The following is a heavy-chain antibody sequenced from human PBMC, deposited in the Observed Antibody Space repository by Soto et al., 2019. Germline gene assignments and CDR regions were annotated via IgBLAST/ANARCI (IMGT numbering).Heavy chain of an antibody. Sequence: VSCKASGGTFSSYTISWVRQAPGQGLEWMGRIIPILGIANYAQKFQGRVTMTADKSTSTAYMELSSLRSEDTAVYYCARDREYSYGSGGGNYYHYYGMDVWGQGTTVTVSS. CDR1: GGTFSSYT. CDR2: IIPILGIA. J-gene: IGHJ6*02. V-gene: IGHV1-69*04. D-gene: IGHD5-18*01. CDR3: ARDREYSYGSGGGNYYHYYGMDV.